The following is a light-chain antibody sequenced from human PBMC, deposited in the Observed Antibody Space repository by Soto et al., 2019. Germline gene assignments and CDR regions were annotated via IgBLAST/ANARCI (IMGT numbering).Light chain of an antibody. CDR1: RSDVGGYNY. CDR2: DVS. Sequence: QSALTQPASVSGSPGQSITISCTGTRSDVGGYNYVSWYQQHPGKAPKLMIYDVSNRPSGVSNRFSGSKSDNTASLTISGLQAEDEADYYCSSYTSSSTHYVFGTGTKLTVL. CDR3: SSYTSSSTHYV. V-gene: IGLV2-14*01. J-gene: IGLJ1*01.